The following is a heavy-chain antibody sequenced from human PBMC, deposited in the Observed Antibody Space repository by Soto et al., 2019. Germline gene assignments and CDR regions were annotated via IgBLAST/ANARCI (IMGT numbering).Heavy chain of an antibody. D-gene: IGHD2-21*01. CDR3: ARDVEGARDY. CDR1: GFTFSSYW. Sequence: EVQLVESGGGLVQPGGSLRLSCAASGFTFSSYWMSWVRQAPGKGLEGVANIKQDESEKYFVDSVKGRFTISRDNAKNSLYLKMNSLRAEDTAVYYCARDVEGARDYWGQGTLVTVSS. V-gene: IGHV3-7*05. CDR2: IKQDESEK. J-gene: IGHJ4*02.